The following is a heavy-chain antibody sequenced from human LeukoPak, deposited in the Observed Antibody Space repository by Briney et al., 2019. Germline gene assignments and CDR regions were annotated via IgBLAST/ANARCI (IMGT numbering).Heavy chain of an antibody. CDR1: GFAFSSYS. J-gene: IGHJ6*02. D-gene: IGHD3-10*01. CDR3: AKDSSGPFESVRRGHYYYYYGMDV. CDR2: ISTSSSTI. V-gene: IGHV3-48*01. Sequence: PGGSLRLSCAASGFAFSSYSMNWVRQAPGKGLEWVSYISTSSSTIYYADSVKGRFTISRDNSKNTLYLQMNSLRAEDTAVYYCAKDSSGPFESVRRGHYYYYYGMDVWGQGTTVTVSS.